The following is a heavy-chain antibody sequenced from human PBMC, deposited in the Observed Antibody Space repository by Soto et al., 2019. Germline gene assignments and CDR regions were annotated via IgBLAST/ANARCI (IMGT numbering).Heavy chain of an antibody. V-gene: IGHV3-23*01. Sequence: PGGSLRLSCAASGFTFSSYAMSWVRQAPGKGLEWVSAISGSGGSTYYADSVKGRFTISRDNSKNTLYLQMNSLRAGDTAVYYCAKDLGGTVAPSISAFDYWGQGTLVTVSS. CDR2: ISGSGGST. D-gene: IGHD4-4*01. CDR1: GFTFSSYA. J-gene: IGHJ4*02. CDR3: AKDLGGTVAPSISAFDY.